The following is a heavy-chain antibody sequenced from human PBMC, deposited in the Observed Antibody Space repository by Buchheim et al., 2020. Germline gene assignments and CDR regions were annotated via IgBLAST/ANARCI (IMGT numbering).Heavy chain of an antibody. J-gene: IGHJ6*02. CDR1: GGFISSYY. CDR2: IYYSGDT. V-gene: IGHV4-59*01. D-gene: IGHD3-10*01. Sequence: QVQLQESGPGLVKPSETLSLTCTVSGGFISSYYWSWIRQPPGKGLEWIGYIYYSGDTNYSPSLKSRGTISVDTSKNQFSLKLRSVTAADTAVYYCASSYPRYYYGMDVWGQGTT. CDR3: ASSYPRYYYGMDV.